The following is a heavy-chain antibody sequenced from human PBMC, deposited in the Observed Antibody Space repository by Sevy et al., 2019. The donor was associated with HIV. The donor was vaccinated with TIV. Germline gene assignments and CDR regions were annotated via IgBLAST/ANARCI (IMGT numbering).Heavy chain of an antibody. V-gene: IGHV4-59*08. CDR2: IYYNGHI. J-gene: IGHJ4*02. CDR1: GGSITSLY. CDR3: AGENAWGRGYS. Sequence: SETLSLTCTVSGGSITSLYWNWIRRPPEKGLEWIANIYYNGHINDNPSLKSRVTLSLDTSKNQFSLRLSSVTAADTAMYYCAGENAWGRGYSWGQGTLVTVSS. D-gene: IGHD1-26*01.